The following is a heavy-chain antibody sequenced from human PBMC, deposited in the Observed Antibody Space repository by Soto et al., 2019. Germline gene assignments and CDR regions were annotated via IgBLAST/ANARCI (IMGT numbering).Heavy chain of an antibody. V-gene: IGHV4-59*08. CDR3: AGKQHYVAPLDY. D-gene: IGHD3-10*02. CDR2: IYYSGNT. Sequence: PSETLSLTCTVSGGSISSYYWSWIRQPPGKGLEWIGYIYYSGNTNYNPSLKSRVTKSVDTSKNQFSLNLSSVTAADTAVSYCAGKQHYVAPLDYWGQGTLVTVSS. CDR1: GGSISSYY. J-gene: IGHJ4*02.